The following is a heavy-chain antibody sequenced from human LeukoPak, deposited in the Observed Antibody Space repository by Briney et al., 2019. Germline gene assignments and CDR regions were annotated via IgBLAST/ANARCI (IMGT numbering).Heavy chain of an antibody. CDR1: GFTFSSYG. J-gene: IGHJ3*02. CDR2: IWYDGSNK. D-gene: IGHD3-22*01. CDR3: AREYYYDSSGYYRQTGAFDI. Sequence: PGRSLRLSCAASGFTFSSYGMHWVRQAPGKGLEWVAVIWYDGSNKYYADSVKGRLTISRDNSKNTLYLQMNSLRAEDTAVYYCAREYYYDSSGYYRQTGAFDIWGQGTMVTVSS. V-gene: IGHV3-33*01.